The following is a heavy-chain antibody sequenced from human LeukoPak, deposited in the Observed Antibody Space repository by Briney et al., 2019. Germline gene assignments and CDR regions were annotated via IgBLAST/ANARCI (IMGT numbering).Heavy chain of an antibody. Sequence: ASVNVSCKPSGFPFSSYYIHWVRQAPGQGLEWMGLINPSVGSTSYAQKFQDRVTMTWDTSTSTVSIELSNLRSSDTAVYDCARYLAWFDPWGQGTLVTVSS. CDR3: ARYLAWFDP. CDR1: GFPFSSYY. J-gene: IGHJ5*02. CDR2: INPSVGST. V-gene: IGHV1-46*01.